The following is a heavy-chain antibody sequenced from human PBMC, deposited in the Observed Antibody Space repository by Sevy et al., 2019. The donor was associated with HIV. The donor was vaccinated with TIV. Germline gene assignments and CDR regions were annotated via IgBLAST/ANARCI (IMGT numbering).Heavy chain of an antibody. CDR3: GTTKDYYDNSCDPFDY. V-gene: IGHV1-24*01. Sequence: ASVKVSCKVSGYTLTKLSMHWVRQAPGKGLEWMGSFDPEDGETIHAQRFQGRLSMTEDTSTETAYMELSSLSSEDTAVFYCGTTKDYYDNSCDPFDYWGQGSLVTVSS. D-gene: IGHD3-22*01. CDR2: FDPEDGET. J-gene: IGHJ4*02. CDR1: GYTLTKLS.